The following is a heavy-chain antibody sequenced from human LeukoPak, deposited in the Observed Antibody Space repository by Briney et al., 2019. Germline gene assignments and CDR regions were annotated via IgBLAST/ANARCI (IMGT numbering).Heavy chain of an antibody. V-gene: IGHV4-30-4*01. J-gene: IGHJ4*02. CDR3: ARSPYYDSTVHYLDY. Sequence: SQTLSLTCTVSSGSINSGDYYWSWIRQPPGKGLEWIGDIYYSGSTSYNVSLKSRLIILVDLSNNQFSLKLSSVTAADTAVYFCARSPYYDSTVHYLDYWGQGTLVTVSS. CDR2: IYYSGST. D-gene: IGHD3-22*01. CDR1: SGSINSGDYY.